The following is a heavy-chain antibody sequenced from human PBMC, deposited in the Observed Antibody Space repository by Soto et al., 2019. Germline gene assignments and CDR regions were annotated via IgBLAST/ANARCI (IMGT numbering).Heavy chain of an antibody. D-gene: IGHD2-2*01. V-gene: IGHV1-69*13. Sequence: SVKVSCKASGGTFSSYAISWVRQAPGQGLEWMGGIIPIFGTANYAQKFQGRVTITADESTSTAYMELSSLRSEDTAVYYCARAIVVPAAKTNDYYYYYGMDVWGQGTTVTVSS. CDR1: GGTFSSYA. CDR3: ARAIVVPAAKTNDYYYYYGMDV. CDR2: IIPIFGTA. J-gene: IGHJ6*02.